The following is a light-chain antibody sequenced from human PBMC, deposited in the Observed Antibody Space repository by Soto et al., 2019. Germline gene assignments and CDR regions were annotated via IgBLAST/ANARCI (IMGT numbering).Light chain of an antibody. V-gene: IGKV3-11*01. CDR1: QSVSIF. CDR2: DAS. CDR3: QQRSAWSSIT. J-gene: IGKJ5*01. Sequence: EIVLTQSPATLSLSPGERATLSCRASQSVSIFLAWYQQKPGQAPRLLIHDASNRATGIPARFSGSGSGTDFTLTISSLEPEDFAVYYCQQRSAWSSITFGQGTRLEIK.